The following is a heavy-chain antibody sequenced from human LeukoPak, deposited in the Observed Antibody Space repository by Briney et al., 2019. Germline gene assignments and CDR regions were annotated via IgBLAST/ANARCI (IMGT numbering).Heavy chain of an antibody. V-gene: IGHV4-61*02. CDR1: GGSISSESYY. Sequence: PSETLSLTCTVSGGSISSESYYWSWIRQPAGKGLEWIGRINTSGNINYNPSLKSRVTLSVDTSNNQFSLKLSSLTAADTAVYYCARGLSSSWYWFDTWGQGTLVTVSS. D-gene: IGHD2-2*01. CDR2: INTSGNI. J-gene: IGHJ5*02. CDR3: ARGLSSSWYWFDT.